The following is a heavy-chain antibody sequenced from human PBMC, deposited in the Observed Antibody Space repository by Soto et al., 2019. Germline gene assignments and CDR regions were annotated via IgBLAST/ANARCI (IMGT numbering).Heavy chain of an antibody. CDR1: GFTFSSYG. D-gene: IGHD5-12*01. J-gene: IGHJ4*02. CDR3: AKDRGEWRWLQLLD. Sequence: QVQLVESGGGVVQPGRSLRLSCAASGFTFSSYGMHWVRQAPGKGLEWVAVISYDGSNKYYADSVKGRFTISRDNSKNTLYLQMNSLRAEDTAVYYCAKDRGEWRWLQLLDWGQGTLVTVSS. V-gene: IGHV3-30*18. CDR2: ISYDGSNK.